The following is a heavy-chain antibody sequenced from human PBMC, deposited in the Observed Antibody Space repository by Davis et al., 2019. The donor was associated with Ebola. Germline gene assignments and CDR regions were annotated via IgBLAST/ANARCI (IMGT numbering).Heavy chain of an antibody. CDR1: GFTFSSYA. CDR3: ARGISSGYHPLHFDY. J-gene: IGHJ4*02. V-gene: IGHV3-48*04. CDR2: ISSSSRTI. D-gene: IGHD6-19*01. Sequence: GESLKISCAASGFTFSSYAMNWVRQAPGKGLEWVSYISSSSRTIYYADSVKGRFTISRDNAKNSLYLQMNSLRAGDTAVYYCARGISSGYHPLHFDYWGQGTLVTVSS.